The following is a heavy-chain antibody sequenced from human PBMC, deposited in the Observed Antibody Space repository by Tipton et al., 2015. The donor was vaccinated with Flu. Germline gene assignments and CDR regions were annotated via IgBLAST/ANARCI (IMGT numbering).Heavy chain of an antibody. V-gene: IGHV6-1*01. D-gene: IGHD3-9*01. Sequence: TLSLTCAISGDSVSSNSAAWNWIRQSPSRGLEWLGGTYYRSKWYNDYAVSVKSRITINPDTSKNQFSLQLNSVTPEDTAVYYCARDLAYYDILTGYQGYYYYGMDVWGQGTTVTVSS. CDR1: GDSVSSNSAA. CDR2: TYYRSKWYN. J-gene: IGHJ6*02. CDR3: ARDLAYYDILTGYQGYYYYGMDV.